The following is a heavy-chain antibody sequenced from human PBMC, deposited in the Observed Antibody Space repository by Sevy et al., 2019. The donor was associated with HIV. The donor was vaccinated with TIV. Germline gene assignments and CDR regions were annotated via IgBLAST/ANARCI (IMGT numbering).Heavy chain of an antibody. CDR3: ARVLHYGDYPTSGMDV. Sequence: GGSLRLSCAASGFTFSSYWMSWVRQAPGKGLEWVANIKQDGSEKYYVDSVKGRFTISRDNAKNSLYLQMNSLSAEDTAVYYCARVLHYGDYPTSGMDVWGQGTTVTVSS. J-gene: IGHJ6*02. CDR2: IKQDGSEK. D-gene: IGHD4-17*01. V-gene: IGHV3-7*01. CDR1: GFTFSSYW.